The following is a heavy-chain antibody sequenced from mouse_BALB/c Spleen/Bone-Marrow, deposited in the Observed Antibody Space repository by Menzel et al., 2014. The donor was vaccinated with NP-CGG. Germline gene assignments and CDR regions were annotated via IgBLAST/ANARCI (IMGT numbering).Heavy chain of an antibody. J-gene: IGHJ3*01. D-gene: IGHD1-1*02. CDR1: GFDFSRYW. CDR2: INPDSSTI. V-gene: IGHV4-1*02. CDR3: ARQGGYFAY. Sequence: VQLQQSGGGLVQPGGSLKLSCAASGFDFSRYWMSWVRQAPGKGLEWIGEINPDSSTINYTPSLKDKFIISRDNAKNTLYLQMSKVRSEDTALYYCARQGGYFAYWGQGTLVTVSA.